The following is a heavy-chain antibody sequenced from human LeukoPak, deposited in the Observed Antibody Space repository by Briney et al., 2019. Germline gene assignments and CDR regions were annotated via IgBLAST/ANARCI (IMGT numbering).Heavy chain of an antibody. CDR2: ISGSGGST. Sequence: GGSLRLSCAASGFTFSSYAMSWVRQAPGKGLEWVSAISGSGGSTYYADSVKGRFTISRDNSKNTLYLQMNSLRAEDTAVYYCAKIQGYDSSGYPNDYWGQGTLVTVSS. V-gene: IGHV3-23*01. CDR1: GFTFSSYA. J-gene: IGHJ4*02. D-gene: IGHD3-22*01. CDR3: AKIQGYDSSGYPNDY.